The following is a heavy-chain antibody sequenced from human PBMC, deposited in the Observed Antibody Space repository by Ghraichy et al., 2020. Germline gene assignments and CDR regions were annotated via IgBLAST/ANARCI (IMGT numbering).Heavy chain of an antibody. CDR1: GFTFTRYS. CDR3: TRDQESGYYGLDV. J-gene: IGHJ6*02. CDR2: ISSSSRTI. V-gene: IGHV3-48*01. Sequence: ESLNISCAASGFTFTRYSMNWVRQAPGQGLEWISYISSSSRTIDYADSVKGRFTISRDNAKNSVSLQMNSLRAEDTAVYYCTRDQESGYYGLDVWGQGTTVTVSS.